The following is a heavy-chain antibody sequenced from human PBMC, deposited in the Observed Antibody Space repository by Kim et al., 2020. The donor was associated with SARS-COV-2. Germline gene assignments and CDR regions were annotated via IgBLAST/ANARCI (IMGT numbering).Heavy chain of an antibody. D-gene: IGHD3-10*01. V-gene: IGHV3-7*01. CDR3: AALDTVQVPGGI. J-gene: IGHJ4*02. Sequence: YVYSVKGRFTMSRDKAQNSLYLQMSSLRTEDTAIYYCAALDTVQVPGGIWGQGTLVTVSS.